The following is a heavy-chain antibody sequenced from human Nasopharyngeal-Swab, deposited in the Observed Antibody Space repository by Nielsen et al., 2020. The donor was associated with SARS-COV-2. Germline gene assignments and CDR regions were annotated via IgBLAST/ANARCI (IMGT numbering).Heavy chain of an antibody. J-gene: IGHJ3*02. CDR3: ASGVVEMATIKKGDDDFDI. CDR1: GFTFSSYA. V-gene: IGHV3-30-3*01. Sequence: GGSLRLSCAASGFTFSSYAMHWVRQAPGKGLEWVAVISYDGSNKYYADSVKGRFTISRDNSKNTLYLQMNSLRAEDTTVYYCASGVVEMATIKKGDDDFDIWGQGTMVTVSS. D-gene: IGHD5-24*01. CDR2: ISYDGSNK.